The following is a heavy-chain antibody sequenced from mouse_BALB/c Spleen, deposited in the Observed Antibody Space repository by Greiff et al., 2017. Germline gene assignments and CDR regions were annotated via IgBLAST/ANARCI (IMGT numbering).Heavy chain of an antibody. D-gene: IGHD1-2*01. Sequence: KQPGSELVRPGASVKLSCKASGYTFTSYWMHWEKQRPGQGLEWIGNIYPGSGSTNYDEKFKSKATLTVDTSSSTAYMQLSSLTSEDSAVYYCYGYSYYWGQGTSVTVSS. CDR2: IYPGSGST. J-gene: IGHJ4*01. CDR1: GYTFTSYW. CDR3: YGYSYY. V-gene: IGHV1S22*01.